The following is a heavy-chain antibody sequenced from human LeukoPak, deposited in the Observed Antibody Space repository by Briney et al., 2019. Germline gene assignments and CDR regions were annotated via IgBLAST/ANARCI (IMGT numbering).Heavy chain of an antibody. CDR2: INPNSGGS. D-gene: IGHD5-18*01. CDR3: AREYDSYYFDY. CDR1: GYTFTDYY. J-gene: IGHJ4*02. Sequence: ASVKVSCKASGYTFTDYYVHWVRQAPGQGLEWMGRINPNSGGSNYAQEFQGRVTMTRDTSISTAYMELSRLRSDDTAVYYCAREYDSYYFDYWGQGTLVTVSS. V-gene: IGHV1-2*06.